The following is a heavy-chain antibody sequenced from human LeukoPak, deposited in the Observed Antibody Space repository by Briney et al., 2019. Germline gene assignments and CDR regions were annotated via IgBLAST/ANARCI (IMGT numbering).Heavy chain of an antibody. CDR3: ARRASSGWYGYYYYYYMDV. J-gene: IGHJ6*03. CDR1: GGSISNYY. CDR2: VYYSGST. Sequence: PSETLSLTCTVSGGSISNYYWGWIRQPPGKGLEWIGSVYYSGSTYYNPSLKSRVTISVDTSKNQFSLKLSSVTAADTAVYYCARRASSGWYGYYYYYYMDVWCKGTTVTVSS. V-gene: IGHV4-39*01. D-gene: IGHD6-19*01.